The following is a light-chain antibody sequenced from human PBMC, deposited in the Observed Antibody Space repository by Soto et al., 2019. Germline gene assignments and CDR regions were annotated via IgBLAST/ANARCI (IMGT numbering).Light chain of an antibody. Sequence: DIVMTQSPLSLPVTPGEPASISCRSSQSLLHSNGYNYLDWYLQKPGQSPQLLIYLGSNRASGVPDRFRGSVSGTDFTLKISRVEAEDVGVYYCMQALQTPVTFGQGTRLEIK. CDR1: QSLLHSNGYNY. CDR3: MQALQTPVT. V-gene: IGKV2-28*01. J-gene: IGKJ5*01. CDR2: LGS.